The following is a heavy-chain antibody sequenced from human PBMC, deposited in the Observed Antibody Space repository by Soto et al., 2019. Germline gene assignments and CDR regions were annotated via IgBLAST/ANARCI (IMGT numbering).Heavy chain of an antibody. D-gene: IGHD3-10*01. CDR1: RYTFTSYG. CDR2: ISAYNGNT. Sequence: GASVKVSCKASRYTFTSYGISWVRQAPGQGLEWMGWISAYNGNTNYAQKLQGRVTMTTDTSTSTAYMELRSLRSDDTAVYYCARDRVSFGSGTPDYWGQGXLLTVHS. CDR3: ARDRVSFGSGTPDY. J-gene: IGHJ4*02. V-gene: IGHV1-18*01.